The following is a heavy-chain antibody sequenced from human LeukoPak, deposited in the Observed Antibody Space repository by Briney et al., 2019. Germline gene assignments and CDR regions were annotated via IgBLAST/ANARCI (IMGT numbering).Heavy chain of an antibody. D-gene: IGHD6-25*01. J-gene: IGHJ6*04. CDR2: ISFDGSNK. V-gene: IGHV3-30*18. CDR3: AKCHSSAFQYYYAMDV. Sequence: GGSLRLSCAASGFTFSGYGMHWVRQAPGKGLEWVAVISFDGSNKYYTDSVRGRFTISRDNSENTLYLQMNRLRADDTAMYYRAKCHSSAFQYYYAMDVWGKGTTVTVSS. CDR1: GFTFSGYG.